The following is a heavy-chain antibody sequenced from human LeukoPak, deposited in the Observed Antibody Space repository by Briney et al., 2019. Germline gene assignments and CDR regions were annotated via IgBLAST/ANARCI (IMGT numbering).Heavy chain of an antibody. D-gene: IGHD1-1*01. CDR1: GFTFSSYA. V-gene: IGHV3-33*01. Sequence: GRSLRLSCAASGFTFSSYAMHGVRQAPGKGLEWVAVIWFDGSNKYYADSVKGRFTISRDNSKNTLYLQMNSLRAEDTAMYYCARDVAYNPRDWGQGTLVTVSS. CDR3: ARDVAYNPRD. CDR2: IWFDGSNK. J-gene: IGHJ4*02.